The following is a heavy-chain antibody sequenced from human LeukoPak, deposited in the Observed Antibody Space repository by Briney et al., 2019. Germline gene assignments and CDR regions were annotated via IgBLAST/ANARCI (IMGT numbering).Heavy chain of an antibody. Sequence: SETLSFTCTVSGYSISSGYYWGWIRQPPGKGLEWIGSIYHSGSTYYNPSLKSRVTISVDTSKNQFSLKLSSVTAADTAVYYCASGQRGGSSDSKFDYWGQGTLVTVSS. V-gene: IGHV4-38-2*02. D-gene: IGHD2-15*01. J-gene: IGHJ4*02. CDR2: IYHSGST. CDR1: GYSISSGYY. CDR3: ASGQRGGSSDSKFDY.